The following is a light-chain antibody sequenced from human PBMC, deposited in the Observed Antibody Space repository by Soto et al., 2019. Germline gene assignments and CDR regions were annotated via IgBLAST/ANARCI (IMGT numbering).Light chain of an antibody. CDR2: RNN. J-gene: IGLJ2*01. CDR1: SSNIGSNY. Sequence: QSVLTQPPSASGTPGQRVTISCSGSSSNIGSNYVYWYQQHPGTAPKLLIYRNNQRPSGVPDRFSGSKSGTSASLAISGHRSEDEADYYCAAWDDSLIGYVVFGGGTKLTVL. CDR3: AAWDDSLIGYVV. V-gene: IGLV1-47*01.